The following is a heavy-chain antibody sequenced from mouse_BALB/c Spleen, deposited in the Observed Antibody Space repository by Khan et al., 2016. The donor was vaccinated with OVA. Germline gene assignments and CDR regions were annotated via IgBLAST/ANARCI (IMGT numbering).Heavy chain of an antibody. D-gene: IGHD2-14*01. Sequence: EVQLVESGGDLVKPGGSLKLSCAASGFTFSSYVMSWVRQTPEKRLEWVASISSGGSTYYPDSVKGRFTISRDNARNILYLQMRSRRSEDTAMYYCGRGAYRYDEYYFDYWGQGTTLTVSA. CDR2: ISSGGST. CDR1: GFTFSSYV. J-gene: IGHJ2*01. V-gene: IGHV5-6-5*01. CDR3: GRGAYRYDEYYFDY.